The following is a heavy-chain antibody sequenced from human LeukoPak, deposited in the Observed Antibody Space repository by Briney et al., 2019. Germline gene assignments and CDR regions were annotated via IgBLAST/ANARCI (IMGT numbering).Heavy chain of an antibody. CDR1: GFTFNTYG. CDR2: IRYDGSNK. V-gene: IGHV3-30*02. J-gene: IGHJ4*02. CDR3: ARATWDSSGWYGDY. Sequence: GGSLRLSCAASGFTFNTYGMHWVRQAPGKGLEWVAFIRYDGSNKYYADSVKGRFTISRDSSKNTLYLQMDSLRVEDTAVYYCARATWDSSGWYGDYWGQGTLVTVSS. D-gene: IGHD6-19*01.